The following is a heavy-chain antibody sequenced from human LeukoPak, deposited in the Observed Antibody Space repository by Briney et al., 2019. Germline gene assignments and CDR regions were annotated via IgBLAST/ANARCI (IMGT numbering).Heavy chain of an antibody. V-gene: IGHV1-2*02. CDR1: GYTFTGYY. D-gene: IGHD1-1*01. Sequence: ASVTVSCKASGYTFTGYYMHWVRQAPGQGLEWMGWINPNSGGTNYAQKFQGRVTMTRDTSISTAYMELSRLRSDDTAVYYCARDPQAGNDVDLFDYWGQGTLVTVSS. CDR3: ARDPQAGNDVDLFDY. J-gene: IGHJ4*02. CDR2: INPNSGGT.